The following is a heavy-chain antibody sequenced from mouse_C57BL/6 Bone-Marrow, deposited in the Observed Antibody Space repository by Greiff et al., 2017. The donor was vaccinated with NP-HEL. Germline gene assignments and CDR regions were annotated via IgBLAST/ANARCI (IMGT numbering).Heavy chain of an antibody. V-gene: IGHV1-26*01. CDR1: GYTFTDYY. CDR2: INPNNGGT. J-gene: IGHJ2*01. Sequence: EVQLQQSGPELVKPGASVKISCKASGYTFTDYYMNWVKQSHGKSLEWIGDINPNNGGTSYNQKFKGKATLTVDKSSSTAYMELRSLTSEDSAVYYCARREGDYFDYWGQGTTLTVSS. CDR3: ARREGDYFDY.